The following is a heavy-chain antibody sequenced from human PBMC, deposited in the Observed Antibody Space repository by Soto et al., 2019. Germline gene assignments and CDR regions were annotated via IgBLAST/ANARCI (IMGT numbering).Heavy chain of an antibody. CDR2: IDNGGNT. D-gene: IGHD2-21*01. J-gene: IGHJ4*02. Sequence: LSETLSLTCTVSGRTFSINADFWYLAWIRQPPGKGLEWIGSIDNGGNTYYNPPLKSRVIISADTSKNQFSLSLNSVTAADAAVYYCGKRSLLVAPTWDQGILVTVSS. CDR3: GKRSLLVAPT. CDR1: GRTFSINADF. V-gene: IGHV4-39*01.